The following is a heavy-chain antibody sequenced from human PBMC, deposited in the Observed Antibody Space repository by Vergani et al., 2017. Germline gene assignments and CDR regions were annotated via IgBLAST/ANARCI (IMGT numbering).Heavy chain of an antibody. CDR1: GFTFSNSA. V-gene: IGHV3-23*01. CDR2: ISGSGGST. Sequence: EVQLLESGGGLVQPGGSLRLSCAASGFTFSNSAMSWVRQAPGKGLEWVSAISGSGGSTYYADSVKGRFTISRDNSKSTLFLQMNGLTSEDPAIYYCAQCANSVPRLPVYWGQGALVAVSS. J-gene: IGHJ4*02. CDR3: AQCANSVPRLPVY. D-gene: IGHD5/OR15-5a*01.